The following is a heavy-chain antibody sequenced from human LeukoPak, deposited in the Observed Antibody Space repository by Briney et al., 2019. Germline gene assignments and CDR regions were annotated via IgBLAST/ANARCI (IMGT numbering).Heavy chain of an antibody. V-gene: IGHV3-7*03. CDR3: ARGRTYYGSGSYYEDY. D-gene: IGHD3-10*01. J-gene: IGHJ4*02. CDR2: IKQDGSEK. CDR1: GFTFNNFA. Sequence: GGSLRLSCVASGFTFNNFAMSWVRQAPGKGLEWVANIKQDGSEKYYVDSVKGRFTISRDNAKNSLYLQMNSLRAEDTAVYYCARGRTYYGSGSYYEDYWGQETLVTVSS.